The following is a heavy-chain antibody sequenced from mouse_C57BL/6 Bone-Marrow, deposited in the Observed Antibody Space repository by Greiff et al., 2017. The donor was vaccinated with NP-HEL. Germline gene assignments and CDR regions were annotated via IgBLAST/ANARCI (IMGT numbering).Heavy chain of an antibody. V-gene: IGHV5-17*01. J-gene: IGHJ2*01. Sequence: EVKLVESGGGLVKPGGSLKLSCAASGFTFSDYGMHWVRQAPEKGLEWVAYISSGSSTIYYAETVKGRFTITRDNAKNTLFLQMTSLRSEDTDMYYCAREATVVANDYWGQGTTLTVSS. CDR1: GFTFSDYG. D-gene: IGHD1-1*01. CDR3: AREATVVANDY. CDR2: ISSGSSTI.